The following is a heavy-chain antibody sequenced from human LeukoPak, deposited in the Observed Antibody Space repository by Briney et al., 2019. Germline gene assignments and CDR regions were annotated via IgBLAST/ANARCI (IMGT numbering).Heavy chain of an antibody. CDR2: ISYDGSNK. CDR1: GFTFSSYA. Sequence: GGSLRLSCAACGFTFSSYAMHWARHPPGTGLELVAVISYDGSNKYYADSVKGRFTISRDNSKNTLYLQMNSLRAEDTAVYYCARENVVVVVAATFDYWGQGTLVTVSS. D-gene: IGHD2-15*01. CDR3: ARENVVVVVAATFDY. J-gene: IGHJ4*02. V-gene: IGHV3-30-3*01.